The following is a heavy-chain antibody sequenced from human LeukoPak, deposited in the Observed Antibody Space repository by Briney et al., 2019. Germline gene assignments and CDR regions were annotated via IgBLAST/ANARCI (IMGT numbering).Heavy chain of an antibody. D-gene: IGHD3-9*01. CDR2: TYYRSKWYN. CDR3: ARDVGTTGWHTYDF. J-gene: IGHJ4*02. Sequence: SQTLSLTCAISGDSVSSNNGAWNWIRQSPSRGLEWLGRTYYRSKWYNDYAGSLVSRITISPDTSKNQFSLQVYSVTPEDTAVYYCARDVGTTGWHTYDFWGQGTLVTVSS. CDR1: GDSVSSNNGA. V-gene: IGHV6-1*01.